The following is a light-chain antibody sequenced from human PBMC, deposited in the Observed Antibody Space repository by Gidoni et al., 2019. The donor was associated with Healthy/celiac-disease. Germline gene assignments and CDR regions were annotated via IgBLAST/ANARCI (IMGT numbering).Light chain of an antibody. V-gene: IGKV3-20*01. CDR2: GAS. CDR1: QSVSSSY. CDR3: QQYGSSPPAT. J-gene: IGKJ5*01. Sequence: DIVLTQSPGTLSLSPGARATLSCRASQSVSSSYLAWYQQKPGQAPRLLIYGASRRATGIPDRFSGSGSGTDFTLTISRLEPEDFAVYYCQQYGSSPPATFGQGTRLEIK.